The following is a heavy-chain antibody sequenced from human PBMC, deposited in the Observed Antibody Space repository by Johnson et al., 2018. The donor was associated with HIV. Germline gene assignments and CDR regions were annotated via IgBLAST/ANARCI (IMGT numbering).Heavy chain of an antibody. CDR2: IRYDGSNK. CDR3: AKARGYDPYDAFDI. J-gene: IGHJ3*02. CDR1: GFTFSSYG. Sequence: VQLVESVGGLVKPGGSLRLSCAASGFTFSSYGMHWVRQAPGKGLEWVAFIRYDGSNKYYADSVKGRFTISRDNSKNTLYLQMNSLRAEDTAVYYCAKARGYDPYDAFDIWGQGTMVTVSS. V-gene: IGHV3-30*02. D-gene: IGHD5-12*01.